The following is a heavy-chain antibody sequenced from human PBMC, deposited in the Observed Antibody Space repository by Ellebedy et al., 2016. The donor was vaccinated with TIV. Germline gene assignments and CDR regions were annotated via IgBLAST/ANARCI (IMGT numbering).Heavy chain of an antibody. CDR1: GFTFSSYG. CDR3: ARVIPYDSSGYRWPTNDY. Sequence: GESLKISCAASGFTFSSYGMHWVRQAPGKGLEWVAVIWYDGSNKYYADSVKGRFTISRDNSKNTLYLQMNSLRAEDTAVYYCARVIPYDSSGYRWPTNDYWGQGTLVTVSS. CDR2: IWYDGSNK. J-gene: IGHJ4*02. D-gene: IGHD3-22*01. V-gene: IGHV3-33*01.